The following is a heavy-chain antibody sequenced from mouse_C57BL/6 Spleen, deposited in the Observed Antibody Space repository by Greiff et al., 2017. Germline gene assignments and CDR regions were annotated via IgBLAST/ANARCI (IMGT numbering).Heavy chain of an antibody. CDR3: ARGAYYDYDGYYAMDY. Sequence: EVQLQQSGPELVKPGASVKMSCKASGYTFTDYNMHWVKQSHGKSLEWIGYINPNNGGTSYNQKFKGKATLTVNKSSSTAYMELRSLTSEDSAVYYCARGAYYDYDGYYAMDYWGQGTSVTVSS. CDR1: GYTFTDYN. V-gene: IGHV1-22*01. J-gene: IGHJ4*01. D-gene: IGHD2-4*01. CDR2: INPNNGGT.